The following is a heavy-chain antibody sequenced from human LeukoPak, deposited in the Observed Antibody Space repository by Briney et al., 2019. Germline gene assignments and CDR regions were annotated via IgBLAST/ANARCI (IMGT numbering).Heavy chain of an antibody. Sequence: GGSLRLSCAAGGFMFTNYVMYWVRQAPGQGLEWVSVISASGYTIDYADSVKGRFTISRDNSKNTLYLQMTSLRAEDTAVYYCTKAQLWLRDWGQGTLVTASS. J-gene: IGHJ4*02. CDR3: TKAQLWLRD. D-gene: IGHD5-18*01. CDR1: GFMFTNYV. CDR2: ISASGYTI. V-gene: IGHV3-23*01.